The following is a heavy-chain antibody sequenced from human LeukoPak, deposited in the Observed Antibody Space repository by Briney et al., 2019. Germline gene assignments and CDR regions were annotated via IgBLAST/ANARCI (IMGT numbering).Heavy chain of an antibody. D-gene: IGHD3-16*01. CDR3: ARDGLGGFFDY. J-gene: IGHJ4*02. V-gene: IGHV4-59*01. CDR1: GGSISSYY. CDR2: IYYSGST. Sequence: SETLSLPCPVSGGSISSYYWRWIRQPPGRGQEWIGYIYYSGSTNYNPSLKSRVTISVDTSKNQFSLKLSSVTAADTAVYYCARDGLGGFFDYWGQGTLFTVSS.